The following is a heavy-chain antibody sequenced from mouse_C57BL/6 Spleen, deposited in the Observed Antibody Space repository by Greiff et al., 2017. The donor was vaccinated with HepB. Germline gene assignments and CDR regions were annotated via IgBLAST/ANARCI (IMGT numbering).Heavy chain of an antibody. CDR1: GFNIKDYY. V-gene: IGHV14-2*01. J-gene: IGHJ2*01. Sequence: VQLQQSGAELVKPGASVKLSCTASGFNIKDYYMHWVKQRTEQGLEWIGRIDPEDGETKYAPKFQGKATITADTSSNTAYLKLSSLTSEDTAVYYCARLRASSYGSSQYYFDYWGQGTTLTVSS. CDR2: IDPEDGET. CDR3: ARLRASSYGSSQYYFDY. D-gene: IGHD1-1*01.